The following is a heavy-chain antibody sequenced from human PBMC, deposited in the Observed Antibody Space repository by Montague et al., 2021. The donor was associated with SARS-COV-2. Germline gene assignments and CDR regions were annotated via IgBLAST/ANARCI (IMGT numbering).Heavy chain of an antibody. J-gene: IGHJ4*02. CDR1: GGSFSDYF. V-gene: IGHV4-34*01. CDR3: ARGGQHFNMIVVVMTGGEYYFDY. D-gene: IGHD3-22*01. CDR2: INHRGTT. Sequence: SETLSLTCAVYGGSFSDYFWTWIRQPPGKGLEWIGEINHRGTTNYNPSLKSRVSISVDTSKNQFSLYLGSVTAADTAVYYCARGGQHFNMIVVVMTGGEYYFDYWGQGTLVTVSS.